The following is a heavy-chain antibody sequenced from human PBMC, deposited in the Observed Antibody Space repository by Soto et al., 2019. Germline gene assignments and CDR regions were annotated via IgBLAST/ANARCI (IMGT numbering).Heavy chain of an antibody. CDR3: ARGFSTRNWFDP. CDR1: GGSISSDY. CDR2: IYYSGST. Sequence: SETLSVTCTVSGGSISSDYWSWIRQPPGKGLEWIGYIYYSGSTNYNPSLKSRVTISVDTSKNQFSLKLSSVTAADTAVYYCARGFSTRNWFDPWGQGTLVTVSS. V-gene: IGHV4-59*01. J-gene: IGHJ5*02.